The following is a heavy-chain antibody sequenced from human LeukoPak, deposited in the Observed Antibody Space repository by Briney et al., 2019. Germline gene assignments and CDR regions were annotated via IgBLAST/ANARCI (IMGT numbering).Heavy chain of an antibody. D-gene: IGHD3-22*01. CDR3: ARNWRLGADDTSGYRPFDY. CDR2: IKQDGSEK. J-gene: IGHJ4*02. Sequence: PGGSLRLFCAASGFSFSSYWMRWVRQAPGKGLEWVANIKQDGSEKNYVASVKGRFTISRDNAKNSLYLQMNSLRAEDTAVYYCARNWRLGADDTSGYRPFDYWGQGTLVTVSS. CDR1: GFSFSSYW. V-gene: IGHV3-7*01.